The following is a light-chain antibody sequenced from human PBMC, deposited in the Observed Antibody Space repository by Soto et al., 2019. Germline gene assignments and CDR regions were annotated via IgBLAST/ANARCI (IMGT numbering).Light chain of an antibody. CDR2: DNN. V-gene: IGLV1-44*01. J-gene: IGLJ3*02. CDR1: SSNIGTNT. Sequence: QSVLTQPPSASGTPGQRVTISCSGSSSNIGTNTVNWYQQLPGTAPKLLIYDNNQRPSGVPDRFPGSKSGTSASLAISGLQSEDEADYYCAAWDDSLNGLWVFGGGTKVTVL. CDR3: AAWDDSLNGLWV.